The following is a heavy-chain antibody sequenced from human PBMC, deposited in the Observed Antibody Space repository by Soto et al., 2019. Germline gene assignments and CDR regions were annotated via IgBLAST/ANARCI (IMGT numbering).Heavy chain of an antibody. D-gene: IGHD2-15*01. V-gene: IGHV4-59*08. J-gene: IGHJ5*02. CDR3: ARHERWNNWFEP. Sequence: SETLSLTCXVSCGSLSGYYCIWMRPPPGKGLEWIGYIYYSGSTNYNPSLKSRVTISVDTSNNQFSLKLSSVTAADTAVYYCARHERWNNWFEPWGQGTLVTVSS. CDR2: IYYSGST. CDR1: CGSLSGYY.